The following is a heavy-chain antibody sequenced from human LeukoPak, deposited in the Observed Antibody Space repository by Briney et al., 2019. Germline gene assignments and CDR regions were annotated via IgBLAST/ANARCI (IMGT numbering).Heavy chain of an antibody. D-gene: IGHD5-18*01. Sequence: PSETLSLTCTVSGGSISSSSYYWGWIRQPPGKGLEWIGSIYYSGSTYYNPSLKSRVTISVDTSKNQFSLKLSSVTAADTAVYYCASSVNPLEVYSYVNWFDPWGQGTLVTVSS. CDR1: GGSISSSSYY. CDR2: IYYSGST. J-gene: IGHJ5*02. CDR3: ASSVNPLEVYSYVNWFDP. V-gene: IGHV4-39*01.